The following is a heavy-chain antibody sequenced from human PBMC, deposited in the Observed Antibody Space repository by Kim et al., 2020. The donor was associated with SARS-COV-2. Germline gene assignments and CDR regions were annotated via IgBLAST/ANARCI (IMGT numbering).Heavy chain of an antibody. CDR2: VDPNSGGT. V-gene: IGHV1-2*06. Sequence: ASVKVSCKASGYTFTAHYIHWVRQAPGQGLEWMGRVDPNSGGTIYTQKFQGRVTMTSDTSITTAYMDLTSLRSDDTALYYCFKGRVVFGAGEEFWGQGTLVTVSS. D-gene: IGHD2-21*01. CDR1: GYTFTAHY. CDR3: FKGRVVFGAGEEF. J-gene: IGHJ4*02.